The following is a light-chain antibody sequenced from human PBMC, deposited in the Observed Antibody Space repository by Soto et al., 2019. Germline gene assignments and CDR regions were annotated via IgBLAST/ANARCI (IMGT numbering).Light chain of an antibody. CDR1: SGHSSYI. V-gene: IGLV4-60*02. Sequence: QPVLTQSSSASASLGSSVKLTCTLSSGHSSYIIAWHQQQPGKARRYLMKLEGSGSYNKGSGVPDRFSGSSSGADRYLTISNLQFEDEADYYCETWDSNTHVFGGGTKVTVL. J-gene: IGLJ3*02. CDR2: LEGSGSY. CDR3: ETWDSNTHV.